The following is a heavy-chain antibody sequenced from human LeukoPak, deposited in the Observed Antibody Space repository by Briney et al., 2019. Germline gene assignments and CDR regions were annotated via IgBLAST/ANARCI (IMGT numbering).Heavy chain of an antibody. D-gene: IGHD3-3*01. J-gene: IGHJ4*02. CDR2: IIPILGIA. CDR3: ARGRSPYYDFWSGYSY. V-gene: IGHV1-69*02. Sequence: SVKVSYKASGGTFSSYTISWVRQAPGQGLEWMGRIIPILGIANYAQKFQGRVTITADKSTSTAYMELSSLRSEDTAVYYCARGRSPYYDFWSGYSYWGQGTLVTVSS. CDR1: GGTFSSYT.